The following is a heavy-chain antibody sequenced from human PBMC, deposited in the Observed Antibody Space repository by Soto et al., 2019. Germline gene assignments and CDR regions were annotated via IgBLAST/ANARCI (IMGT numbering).Heavy chain of an antibody. J-gene: IGHJ4*02. CDR1: GDSGTSNSVA. CDR2: TYYRSKWYN. D-gene: IGHD1-1*01. V-gene: IGHV6-1*01. Sequence: PSQTLTLTCDITGDSGTSNSVAWNWIRQSPSRGLEWLGRTYYRSKWYNDYAVSVKSRISINPDTSKNQCSLQLNSVTPEDTAVYYCAADTTGRFDYWGQGTLVTVSS. CDR3: AADTTGRFDY.